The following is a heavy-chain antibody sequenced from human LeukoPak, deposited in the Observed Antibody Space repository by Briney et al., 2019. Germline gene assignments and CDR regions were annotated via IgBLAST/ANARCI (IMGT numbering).Heavy chain of an antibody. D-gene: IGHD4-17*01. J-gene: IGHJ4*02. V-gene: IGHV3-30*18. Sequence: PGRSLRLSCAASGFTFSTYGMHWVRQAPGKGLEWVAVISYDGSNKYYADSVKGRFTISRDNSKKTLYLQMDSLRLDDTAVYYCAKDLGDYGDYDPPGYWGQGTLVTVSS. CDR3: AKDLGDYGDYDPPGY. CDR2: ISYDGSNK. CDR1: GFTFSTYG.